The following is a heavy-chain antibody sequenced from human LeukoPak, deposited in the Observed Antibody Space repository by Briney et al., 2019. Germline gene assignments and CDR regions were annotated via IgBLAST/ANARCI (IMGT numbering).Heavy chain of an antibody. Sequence: SVKVSCKASGGTFSSYAISWVRQAPGQGLEWMGGIIPIFGTANYAQKFQGRVTITADESTSTAYMELSSLRSEDTVVYYCARSGYSYGYTGPYGMDVWGKGTTVTVSS. CDR1: GGTFSSYA. V-gene: IGHV1-69*13. J-gene: IGHJ6*04. CDR2: IIPIFGTA. CDR3: ARSGYSYGYTGPYGMDV. D-gene: IGHD5-18*01.